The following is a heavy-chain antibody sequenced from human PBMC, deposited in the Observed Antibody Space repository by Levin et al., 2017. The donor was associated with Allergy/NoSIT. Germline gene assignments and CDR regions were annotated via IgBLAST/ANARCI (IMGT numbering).Heavy chain of an antibody. D-gene: IGHD3-10*01. CDR3: ARTIAAYYYGSGSYTDY. CDR1: GGSFSGYY. Sequence: PGGSLRLSCAVYGGSFSGYYWSWIRQPPGKGLEWIGEINHSGSTNYNPSLKSRVTISVDTSKNQFSLKLSSVTAADTAVYYCARTIAAYYYGSGSYTDYWGQGTLVTVSS. CDR2: INHSGST. J-gene: IGHJ4*02. V-gene: IGHV4-34*01.